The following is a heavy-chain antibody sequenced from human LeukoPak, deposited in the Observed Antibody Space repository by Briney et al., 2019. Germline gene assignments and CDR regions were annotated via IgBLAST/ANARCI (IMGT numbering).Heavy chain of an antibody. D-gene: IGHD3-3*01. V-gene: IGHV4-59*12. J-gene: IGHJ4*02. Sequence: PSETLSLTCTVSGGSISSYYWSWIRQPPGKGLEWIGYIYYSGSTNYNPSLKSRVSISVDRSKNQFSLKLSSVTAADTAVYYCARTNYDFWSGYFFGYWGQGTLVTVSS. CDR1: GGSISSYY. CDR2: IYYSGST. CDR3: ARTNYDFWSGYFFGY.